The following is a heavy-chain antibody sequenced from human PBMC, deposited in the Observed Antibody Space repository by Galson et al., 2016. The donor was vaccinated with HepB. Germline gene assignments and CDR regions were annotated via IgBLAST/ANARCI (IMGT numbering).Heavy chain of an antibody. CDR3: ANLGSGSFRWYFYGMEV. CDR1: GFTFSNFA. D-gene: IGHD3-10*01. V-gene: IGHV3-23*01. Sequence: SLRLSCAASGFTFSNFAMTWVRQAPGKGLEWISGISGKGDSTYYADSVKGRFTVSRDNSKNTLHLHMNSLRVDDTAVYYCANLGSGSFRWYFYGMEVRGKGTTVTVPS. J-gene: IGHJ6*04. CDR2: ISGKGDST.